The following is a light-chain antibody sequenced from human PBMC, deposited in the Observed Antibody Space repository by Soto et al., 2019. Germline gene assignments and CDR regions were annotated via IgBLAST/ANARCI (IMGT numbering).Light chain of an antibody. CDR3: SSYTTSNTRQIV. V-gene: IGLV2-14*01. J-gene: IGLJ1*01. Sequence: QSELTQPGSVCGSPGQSITISCTGTSSDVGGYNYVSWYQQHPGKAPKFMIYDVSNRPSGVSNRFSGSKSGNTASLTISGLQAEDEADYYCSSYTTSNTRQIVFGTGTKVTVL. CDR1: SSDVGGYNY. CDR2: DVS.